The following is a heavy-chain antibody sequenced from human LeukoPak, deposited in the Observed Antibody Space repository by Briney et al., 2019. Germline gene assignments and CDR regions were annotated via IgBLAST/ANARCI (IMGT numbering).Heavy chain of an antibody. CDR3: ARAPPYYGSGSPAHYFDY. D-gene: IGHD3-10*01. CDR2: IYHTGST. J-gene: IGHJ4*02. V-gene: IGHV4-4*02. CDR1: GGSISSSNW. Sequence: SETLSLTCAVSGGSISSSNWWSWVRQPPGKGLEWIGEIYHTGSTNYNPSLKSRVTISVDTSKNQFSLKLSSVTAADTAVYYCARAPPYYGSGSPAHYFDYWGQGTLVTVSS.